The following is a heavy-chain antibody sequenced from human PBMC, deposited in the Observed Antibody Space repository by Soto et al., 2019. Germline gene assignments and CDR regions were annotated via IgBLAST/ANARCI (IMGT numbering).Heavy chain of an antibody. CDR1: GFTFRTYE. V-gene: IGHV3-48*03. CDR3: GREYDTSSGHIDY. J-gene: IGHJ4*02. Sequence: GGSLRLSCAVSGFTFRTYEMNWVRQAPGRGLEWISYIDSSNTIYYADSVRGRFTVSRDNARNSLFLQMSSLRAEDTAVYYCGREYDTSSGHIDYWGQGTVVTVSS. D-gene: IGHD2-8*01. CDR2: IDSSNTI.